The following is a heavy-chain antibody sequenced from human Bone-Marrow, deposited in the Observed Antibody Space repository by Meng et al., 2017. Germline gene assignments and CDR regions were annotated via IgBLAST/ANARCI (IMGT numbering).Heavy chain of an antibody. V-gene: IGHV3-73*01. CDR3: TIYTSGHI. CDR2: IETKYSSYAT. Sequence: GESLKISCVVSGVSFSGSHIHWVRQTSEKGLEWIGRIETKYSSYATSYAASVRGRFTISRDDSINTAYLQMNSLKTEDTALYYCTIYTSGHIGGQGTMVTVSS. CDR1: GVSFSGSH. J-gene: IGHJ3*02. D-gene: IGHD6-19*01.